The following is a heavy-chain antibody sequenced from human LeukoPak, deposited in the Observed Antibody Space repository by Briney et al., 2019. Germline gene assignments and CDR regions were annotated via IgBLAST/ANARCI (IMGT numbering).Heavy chain of an antibody. Sequence: GGSLRLSCAASGFTFSSYSMNWVRQAPGKGLEWISYITSSSNAMCYADSVEGRCIISRDNAKNSLYLQMSSLRDEDTAVYYCARDTYYSFDCWGQGSLVTVSS. V-gene: IGHV3-48*02. J-gene: IGHJ4*01. D-gene: IGHD2/OR15-2a*01. CDR1: GFTFSSYS. CDR3: ARDTYYSFDC. CDR2: ITSSSNAM.